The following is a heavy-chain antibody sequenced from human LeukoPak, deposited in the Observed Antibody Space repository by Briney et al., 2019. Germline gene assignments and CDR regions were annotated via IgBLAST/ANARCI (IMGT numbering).Heavy chain of an antibody. J-gene: IGHJ4*02. D-gene: IGHD3-22*01. CDR1: GGSFSGYY. V-gene: IGHV4-34*01. CDR3: ARALDYYDSSGLVY. CDR2: INHSGST. Sequence: SETLCLTCAVYGGSFSGYYWSWIRQPPGKGLEWIGEINHSGSTNYNPSLKSRVTISVDTSKNQFSLKLSSVTAADTAVYYCARALDYYDSSGLVYWGQGTLVTVSS.